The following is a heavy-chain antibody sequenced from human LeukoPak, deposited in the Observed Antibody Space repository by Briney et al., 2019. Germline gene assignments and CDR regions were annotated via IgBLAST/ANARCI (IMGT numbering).Heavy chain of an antibody. CDR1: GFTFSSYS. D-gene: IGHD3-22*01. J-gene: IGHJ4*02. CDR2: ISSSSSYI. CDR3: ASLPTYYYDSSGYY. V-gene: IGHV3-21*01. Sequence: GGSLRLPCAASGFTFSSYSMNWVRQAPGKGLEWVSSISSSSSYIYYADSVKGRFTISRDNAKNSLYLQMNSLRAEDTAVYYCASLPTYYYDSSGYYWGQGTLVTVSS.